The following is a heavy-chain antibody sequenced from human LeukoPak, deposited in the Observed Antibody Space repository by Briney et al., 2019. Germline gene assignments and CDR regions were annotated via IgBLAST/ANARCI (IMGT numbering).Heavy chain of an antibody. CDR2: IYYSGST. CDR3: AILTYYDFWSGQVYYFDY. V-gene: IGHV4-39*01. CDR1: GGSINSSSYY. Sequence: PSETLSLTCTVSGGSINSSSYYWGWIRQPPGKGLEWTGSIYYSGSTYYNPSLKSRVTISVDTSKNQFSLKLSSVTAADTAVYYCAILTYYDFWSGQVYYFDYWGQGTLVTVSS. D-gene: IGHD3-3*01. J-gene: IGHJ4*02.